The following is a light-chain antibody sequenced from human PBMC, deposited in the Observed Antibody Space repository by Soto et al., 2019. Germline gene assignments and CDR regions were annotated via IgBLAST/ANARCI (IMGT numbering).Light chain of an antibody. CDR2: RNN. V-gene: IGLV1-47*01. J-gene: IGLJ2*01. CDR1: SSNIGSNS. CDR3: AAWDDSLRGVV. Sequence: QSVLSQPPSASGTPGQRVTISCSGNSSNIGSNSGDWYQHLPGTAPKLLIYRNNQRPSGVPDRFSDSKSGTSVSLVISGLRSEDEADYHCAAWDDSLRGVVFGGGTKLTVL.